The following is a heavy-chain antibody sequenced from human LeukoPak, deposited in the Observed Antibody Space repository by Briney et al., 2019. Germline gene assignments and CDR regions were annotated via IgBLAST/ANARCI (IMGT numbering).Heavy chain of an antibody. D-gene: IGHD5-18*01. CDR3: ARTARRGGYGYEDY. J-gene: IGHJ4*02. Sequence: GESLKISCQGSGYIFTNYWIGWVRQMPGKGLEWMGIIYHGDSDTRYSPSFQGQVTISADKTISTAYLQWSSLKASHTAMYYCARTARRGGYGYEDYWGQGTLVTVSS. CDR1: GYIFTNYW. CDR2: IYHGDSDT. V-gene: IGHV5-51*01.